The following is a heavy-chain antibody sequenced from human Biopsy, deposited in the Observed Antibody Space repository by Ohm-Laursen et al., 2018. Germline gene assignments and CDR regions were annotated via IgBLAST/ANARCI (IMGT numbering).Heavy chain of an antibody. CDR1: GFTFCAYS. CDR3: AGEGDGIAPVNY. J-gene: IGHJ4*02. Sequence: SLRLSCAASGFTFCAYSLDWVRQAPEKGLEWVSSISRGGQHIYYADSVKGRFTISRDDAKRSLYLQMSSLRVDDTAVYYCAGEGDGIAPVNYWGQGSLVTVAS. D-gene: IGHD2-21*01. CDR2: ISRGGQHI. V-gene: IGHV3-21*01.